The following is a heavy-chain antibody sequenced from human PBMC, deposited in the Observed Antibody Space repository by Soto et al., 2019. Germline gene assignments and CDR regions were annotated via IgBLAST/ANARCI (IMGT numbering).Heavy chain of an antibody. V-gene: IGHV3-30*18. J-gene: IGHJ5*02. CDR2: ISYDGSNK. Sequence: GGSLRLSCAASGFTFSSYGMHWVRQAPGKGLEWVAVISYDGSNKYYVDSVKGRFTISRDNSKNTLYLQMNSLRAEDTAVYYCAKESLEWLLKAGFRFDPWGQGTLVTVSS. CDR3: AKESLEWLLKAGFRFDP. CDR1: GFTFSSYG. D-gene: IGHD3-3*01.